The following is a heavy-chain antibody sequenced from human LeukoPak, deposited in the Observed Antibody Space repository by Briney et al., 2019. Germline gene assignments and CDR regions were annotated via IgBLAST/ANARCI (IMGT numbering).Heavy chain of an antibody. CDR2: ISSSSSYI. V-gene: IGHV3-21*01. Sequence: GGSLRLSCAASGFTFSSYSMNWVRQAPGKGLEWVSSISSSSSYIYYADSVKGRFTISRDNAKNSLYLQMNSLRAEDTAVYYCARLSSGGSYFPSLVDYWGQGTLVTVSS. J-gene: IGHJ4*02. D-gene: IGHD1-26*01. CDR1: GFTFSSYS. CDR3: ARLSSGGSYFPSLVDY.